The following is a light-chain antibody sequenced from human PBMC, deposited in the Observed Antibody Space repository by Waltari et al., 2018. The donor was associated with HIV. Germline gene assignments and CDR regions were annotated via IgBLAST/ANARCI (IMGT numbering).Light chain of an antibody. CDR1: RGSIASNY. CDR2: EDN. Sequence: NFMLTQPHSVSESPGKTVTISCTRSRGSIASNYVQWYQQRPGRAPTTVIYEDNERPAGVPDRFSGSIDSSSNSASLTISGLKTEDEADYYCQSYDSYNYVFGTGTRVIVL. J-gene: IGLJ1*01. V-gene: IGLV6-57*04. CDR3: QSYDSYNYV.